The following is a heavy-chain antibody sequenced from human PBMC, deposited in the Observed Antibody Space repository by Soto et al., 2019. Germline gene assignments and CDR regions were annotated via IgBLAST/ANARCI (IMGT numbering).Heavy chain of an antibody. J-gene: IGHJ4*02. Sequence: KTSETLSLTCTVSGVSISNYYWSWIRQSPGKGLEWIGYISHLESTYFHPSFKSRLTMSIDRTRNQFSLKLSSVTAADMAVYYCARGGGYDSFDYWGQGVLVTVSS. CDR2: ISHLEST. CDR1: GVSISNYY. D-gene: IGHD5-12*01. CDR3: ARGGGYDSFDY. V-gene: IGHV4-59*04.